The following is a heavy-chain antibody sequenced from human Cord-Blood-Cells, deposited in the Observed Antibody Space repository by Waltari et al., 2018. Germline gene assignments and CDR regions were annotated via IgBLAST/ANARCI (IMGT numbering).Heavy chain of an antibody. J-gene: IGHJ3*02. V-gene: IGHV4-38-2*02. Sequence: QVQLQESGPGLVKPSETLSLTCTVSGYSISSGYYWGWIRQPPGKGLEWIGSIYHSGSTYYNPPPKSRVTISVDTSKNQFSLKPSAVTAADTAVYYCATDPPNWGPRGAFDIWGQGTMVTVSS. CDR2: IYHSGST. CDR1: GYSISSGYY. CDR3: ATDPPNWGPRGAFDI. D-gene: IGHD7-27*01.